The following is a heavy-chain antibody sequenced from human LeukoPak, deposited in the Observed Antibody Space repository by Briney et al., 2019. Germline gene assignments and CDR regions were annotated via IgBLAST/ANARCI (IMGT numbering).Heavy chain of an antibody. J-gene: IGHJ6*02. CDR2: INPIFGTA. CDR1: GGTFSSYD. CDR3: AKDSWIQLWIPLAYYYYGMDV. D-gene: IGHD5-18*01. V-gene: IGHV1-69*05. Sequence: SVKVSFKASGGTFSSYDISWVRQAPGQGLEWMGGINPIFGTANYAQKFQGRVTITTDESTTTAYMELSSLRSEDTAVYYCAKDSWIQLWIPLAYYYYGMDVWGQGTTVTVSS.